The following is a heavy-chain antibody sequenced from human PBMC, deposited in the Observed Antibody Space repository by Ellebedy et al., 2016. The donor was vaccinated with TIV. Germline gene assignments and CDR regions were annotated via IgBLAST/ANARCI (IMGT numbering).Heavy chain of an antibody. J-gene: IGHJ5*02. CDR3: AHRGGYCSSTSCLPAGWFDP. CDR1: GFSLTTSGVG. CDR2: IYWNDDK. Sequence: SGPTLVKPTQTLTLTCTFSGFSLTTSGVGVGWIRQPPGKALEWLALIYWNDDKRYSPSLKSRLTITKDTSKTQVVLTMTNMNPVDTATYYCAHRGGYCSSTSCLPAGWFDPWGQGTLVTVSS. D-gene: IGHD2-2*01. V-gene: IGHV2-5*01.